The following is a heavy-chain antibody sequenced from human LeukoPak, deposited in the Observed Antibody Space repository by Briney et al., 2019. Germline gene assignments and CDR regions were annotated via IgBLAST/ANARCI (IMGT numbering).Heavy chain of an antibody. CDR2: INPSGGGT. CDR3: ARTVGAKTPYFQH. D-gene: IGHD1-26*01. Sequence: ASVKVSCKASGYTFTGYYMHWVRQAPGQGLEWMGIINPSGGGTTYAQKFQGRVTMTRDTSTSTVYMELSSLRSEDTAVYYCARTVGAKTPYFQHWGQGTLVTVSS. J-gene: IGHJ1*01. V-gene: IGHV1-46*03. CDR1: GYTFTGYY.